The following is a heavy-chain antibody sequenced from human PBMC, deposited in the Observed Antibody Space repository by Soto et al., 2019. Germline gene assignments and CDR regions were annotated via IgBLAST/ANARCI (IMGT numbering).Heavy chain of an antibody. CDR1: GFTFSSDG. Sequence: GRYLGLSCAASGFTFSSDGMQWVGQAPGKGLEWVAVIWYDGSNKYYADSVKGRFTISRDNSKNTLYLQMNSLRAEDTAVYYCARDKLSGSYYVRGLPYLFAFCGQG. V-gene: IGHV3-33*01. CDR2: IWYDGSNK. D-gene: IGHD3-22*01. J-gene: IGHJ4*02. CDR3: ARDKLSGSYYVRGLPYLFAF.